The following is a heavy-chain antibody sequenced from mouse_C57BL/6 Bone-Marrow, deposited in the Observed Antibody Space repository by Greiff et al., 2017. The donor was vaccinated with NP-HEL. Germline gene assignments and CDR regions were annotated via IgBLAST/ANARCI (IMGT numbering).Heavy chain of an antibody. CDR1: GYSITSGYY. V-gene: IGHV3-6*01. J-gene: IGHJ2*01. CDR3: AREGWDYDDQYYFDY. D-gene: IGHD2-4*01. Sequence: VQLKESGPGLVKPSQSLSLTCSVTGYSITSGYYWNWIRQFPGNKLEWMGYISYDGSNNYNPSLKNRISITRDTSKNQFFLKLNSVTTEDTATYYCAREGWDYDDQYYFDYWGQGTTLTVSS. CDR2: ISYDGSN.